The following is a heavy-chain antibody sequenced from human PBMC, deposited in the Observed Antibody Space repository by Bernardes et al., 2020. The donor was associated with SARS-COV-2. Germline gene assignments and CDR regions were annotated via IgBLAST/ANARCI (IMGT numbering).Heavy chain of an antibody. V-gene: IGHV3-9*01. CDR1: GFTFDDYT. CDR2: ISGNSANI. J-gene: IGHJ4*02. CDR3: AKDIEIRFLEWYFFDF. D-gene: IGHD3-3*01. Sequence: GGSLRLSCAASGFTFDDYTMHWVRQAPGKGLEWVSGISGNSANIGYADSVKGRFTISRDNARNSLYLQMDSLRTEDTALYYCAKDIEIRFLEWYFFDFSGQGTLVTVSS.